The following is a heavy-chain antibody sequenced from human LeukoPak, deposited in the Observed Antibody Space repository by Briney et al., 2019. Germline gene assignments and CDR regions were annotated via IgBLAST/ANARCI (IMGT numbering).Heavy chain of an antibody. CDR3: AKARGCSSTSCPIWFDP. J-gene: IGHJ5*02. CDR2: ISGSGGST. V-gene: IGHV3-23*01. D-gene: IGHD2-2*01. CDR1: GFPFSSYW. Sequence: QPGGSLRLSCAASGFPFSSYWMSWVRQAPGKGLEWVSAISGSGGSTYYADSVKGRFTISRDNSKNTLYLQMNSLRAEDTAVYYCAKARGCSSTSCPIWFDPWGQGTLVTVSS.